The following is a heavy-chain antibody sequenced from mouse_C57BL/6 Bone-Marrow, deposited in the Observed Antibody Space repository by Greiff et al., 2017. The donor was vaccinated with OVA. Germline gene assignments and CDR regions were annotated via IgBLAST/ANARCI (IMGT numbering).Heavy chain of an antibody. J-gene: IGHJ1*03. V-gene: IGHV5-15*01. Sequence: EVMLVESGGGLVQPGGSLKLSCAASGFTFSDYGMAWVRQAPRKGPEWVAFISNLAYSIYYADTVTGRFTISRENAKNTLYLEMSILRSEDTAMYYCARRWDDWYFDVWGTGTTVTVSS. CDR1: GFTFSDYG. CDR2: ISNLAYSI. CDR3: ARRWDDWYFDV. D-gene: IGHD4-1*01.